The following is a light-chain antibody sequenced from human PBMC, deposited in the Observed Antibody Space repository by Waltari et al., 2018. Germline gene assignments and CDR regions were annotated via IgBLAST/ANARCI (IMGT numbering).Light chain of an antibody. Sequence: SYDLTQPPSVSVSPGQTASITCSGEMWRIKDASWYQQKPGQSPVVVIYEDMNRPSGIPERFSGSRSGNTVTLTISGTQAVDEADYYCQAWEAFGGGTKLTVL. CDR3: QAWEA. CDR2: EDM. V-gene: IGLV3-1*01. J-gene: IGLJ3*02. CDR1: MWRIKD.